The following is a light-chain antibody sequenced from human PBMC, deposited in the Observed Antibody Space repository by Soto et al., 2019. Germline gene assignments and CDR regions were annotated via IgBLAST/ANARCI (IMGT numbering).Light chain of an antibody. Sequence: EIVLTQSPGTLSLSPGERATLSCRASQSVSSSSLAWYQQKPGQAPRLLIYAASNRASAIPGRFSGSGSGTDFTLTISRLEPEDFAVYYCQQYVGSPPMYSFGQGTKLEIK. J-gene: IGKJ2*01. CDR1: QSVSSSS. CDR3: QQYVGSPPMYS. V-gene: IGKV3-20*01. CDR2: AAS.